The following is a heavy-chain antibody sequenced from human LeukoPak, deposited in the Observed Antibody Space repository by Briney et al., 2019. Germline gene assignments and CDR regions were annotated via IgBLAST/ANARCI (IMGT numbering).Heavy chain of an antibody. D-gene: IGHD2-2*01. Sequence: PSETLSLTCTVSGGSISSYYWSWIRQPPGKGLEWIGYIYYSGSTNYNPSLKSRVAKSVDTSKNQFSLKLSSVTAADTAVYYCARVVPAAIVFDYWGQGTLVTVSS. CDR1: GGSISSYY. CDR3: ARVVPAAIVFDY. CDR2: IYYSGST. J-gene: IGHJ4*02. V-gene: IGHV4-59*01.